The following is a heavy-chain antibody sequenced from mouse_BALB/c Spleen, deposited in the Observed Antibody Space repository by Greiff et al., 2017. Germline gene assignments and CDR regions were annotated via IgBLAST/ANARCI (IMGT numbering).Heavy chain of an antibody. CDR1: GYTFTSYW. CDR2: INPSTGYT. V-gene: IGHV1-7*01. CDR3: AAYYDSYAMDY. J-gene: IGHJ4*01. Sequence: LVESGAELAKPGASVKMSCKASGYTFTSYWMHWVKQRPGQGLEWIGYINPSTGYTEYNQKFKDKATLTADKSSSTAYMQLSSLTSEDSAVYYCAAYYDSYAMDYWGQGTSVTVSS. D-gene: IGHD1-1*02.